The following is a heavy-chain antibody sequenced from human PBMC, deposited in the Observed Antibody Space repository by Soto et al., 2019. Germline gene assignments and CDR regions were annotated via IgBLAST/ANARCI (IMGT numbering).Heavy chain of an antibody. Sequence: EVQLVESGGGLVQPGGSLRLSCAASGFTFRTYGMNWVRQAPGKGLEWVANIKEDGSKKDLVDSVKGRFTISRDNAQNLLFLKMNSQRAEDTAVYSCARDGDTWHDFDYWGQGTLVTVPS. CDR1: GFTFRTYG. V-gene: IGHV3-7*01. J-gene: IGHJ4*02. CDR3: ARDGDTWHDFDY. D-gene: IGHD5-18*01. CDR2: IKEDGSKK.